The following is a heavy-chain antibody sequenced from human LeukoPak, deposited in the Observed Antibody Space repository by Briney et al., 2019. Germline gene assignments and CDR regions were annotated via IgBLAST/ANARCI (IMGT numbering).Heavy chain of an antibody. CDR1: GFTFSSYA. CDR3: AKPLSSMVRGVIIKVDAFDI. J-gene: IGHJ3*02. V-gene: IGHV3-23*01. Sequence: KTGGSLRLSCAVSGFTFSSYAMSWVRQAPGKGLEWVSAISGSGGSTYYADSVKGRFTISRDNSKNTLYLQMNSLRAEDTAVYYCAKPLSSMVRGVIIKVDAFDIWGQGTMVTVSS. CDR2: ISGSGGST. D-gene: IGHD3-10*01.